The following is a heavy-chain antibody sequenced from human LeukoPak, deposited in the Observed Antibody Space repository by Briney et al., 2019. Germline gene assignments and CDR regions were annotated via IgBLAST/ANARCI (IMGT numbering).Heavy chain of an antibody. J-gene: IGHJ4*02. D-gene: IGHD5-24*01. CDR2: IIPIFGTA. V-gene: IGHV1-69*05. CDR1: GGTFSSYA. CDR3: ASWRDGYNSADY. Sequence: ASEKVSCKASGGTFSSYAISWVRQAPGQGLEWMGRIIPIFGTANYAQEFQGRVTITTDESTSTAYMELSSLRSEDTAVYYCASWRDGYNSADYWGQGTLVTVSS.